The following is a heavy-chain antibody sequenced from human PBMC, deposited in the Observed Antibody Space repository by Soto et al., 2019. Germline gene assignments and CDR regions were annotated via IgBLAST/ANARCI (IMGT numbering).Heavy chain of an antibody. V-gene: IGHV1-69*08. J-gene: IGHJ4*02. CDR1: GGTFSSYT. Sequence: QVQLVQSGAEVKKPGSSVKVSCKASGGTFSSYTISWVRQAPGQGLEWMGRIIPILGIANYAQKFQGRVTITADKSTSTAYMELSSLRSEDTVVYYCARDRNYDSSGYYFEYYFDYWGQGTLVTVSS. D-gene: IGHD3-22*01. CDR3: ARDRNYDSSGYYFEYYFDY. CDR2: IIPILGIA.